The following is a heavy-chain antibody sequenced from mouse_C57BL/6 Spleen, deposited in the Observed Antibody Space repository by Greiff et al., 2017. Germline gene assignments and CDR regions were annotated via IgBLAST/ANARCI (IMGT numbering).Heavy chain of an antibody. V-gene: IGHV5-6*01. CDR3: ARQGRQVRLPWFAY. Sequence: EVKLMESGGDLVKPGGSLKLSCAASGFTFSSYGMSWVRQTPDKRLEWVATISSGGSYTYYPDSVKGRFTISRDNAKNTLYLQMSRLKSEDTAMYYCARQGRQVRLPWFAYWGPGTLVTVSA. D-gene: IGHD3-2*02. CDR2: ISSGGSYT. CDR1: GFTFSSYG. J-gene: IGHJ3*01.